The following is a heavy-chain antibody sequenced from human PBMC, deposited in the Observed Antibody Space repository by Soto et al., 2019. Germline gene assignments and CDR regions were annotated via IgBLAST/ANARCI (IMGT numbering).Heavy chain of an antibody. CDR3: ARALASAGSL. V-gene: IGHV3-7*01. J-gene: IGHJ4*02. D-gene: IGHD6-13*01. Sequence: EVQLVESGGGLVQPGGSLRLSCAASGFTFSTYWMHWVRQAPGKGLEWVANIKPDGSEKYYVDSVKGRFTISRDNAKNSLSPQMSSLRAEDTAVYYCARALASAGSLWGQGTLVTVSS. CDR2: IKPDGSEK. CDR1: GFTFSTYW.